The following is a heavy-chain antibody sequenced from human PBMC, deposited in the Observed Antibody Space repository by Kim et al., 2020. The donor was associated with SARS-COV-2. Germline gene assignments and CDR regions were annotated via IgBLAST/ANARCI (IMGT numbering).Heavy chain of an antibody. J-gene: IGHJ4*02. Sequence: SGGSCWSWIRQHPGKGLEWIGYIYYRGSTYYNPSLKSRVTISVDTSKNQFSLKLSSVTAADTAVYYCARAFTIFGVVIGPFDYWGQGTLAT. CDR3: ARAFTIFGVVIGPFDY. CDR1: SGGSC. V-gene: IGHV4-31*02. CDR2: IYYRGST. D-gene: IGHD3-3*01.